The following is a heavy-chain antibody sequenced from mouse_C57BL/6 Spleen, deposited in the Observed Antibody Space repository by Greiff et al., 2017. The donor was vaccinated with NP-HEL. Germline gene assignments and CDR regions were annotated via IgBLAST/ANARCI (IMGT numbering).Heavy chain of an antibody. V-gene: IGHV1-22*01. Sequence: VHVKQSGPELVKPGASVKMSCKASGYTFTDYNMHWVKQSHGKSLEWIGYINPNNGGTSYNQKFKGKATLTVNKSSSTAYMELRSLTSEDSAVYYCARSGGLRYFDVWGTGTTVTVSS. CDR2: INPNNGGT. CDR3: ARSGGLRYFDV. CDR1: GYTFTDYN. D-gene: IGHD3-1*01. J-gene: IGHJ1*03.